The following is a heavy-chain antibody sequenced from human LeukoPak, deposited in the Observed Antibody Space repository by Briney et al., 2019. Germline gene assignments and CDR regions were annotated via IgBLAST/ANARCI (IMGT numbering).Heavy chain of an antibody. CDR1: GASVSSIGYS. J-gene: IGHJ6*02. V-gene: IGHV4-30-2*01. Sequence: SETLSLTCGVSGASVSSIGYSWSWIRQPPGRGLEWIGYIYQSGSTSYNPSLQSRVTISIDRSKNQFSLKLSSVTAADTAVYYCARDSGNPAVGGMDVWGQGTTVTVSS. D-gene: IGHD3-10*01. CDR3: ARDSGNPAVGGMDV. CDR2: IYQSGST.